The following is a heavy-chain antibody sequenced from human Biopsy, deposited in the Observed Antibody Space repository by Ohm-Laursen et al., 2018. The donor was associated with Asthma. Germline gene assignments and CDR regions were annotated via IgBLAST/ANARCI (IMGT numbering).Heavy chain of an antibody. V-gene: IGHV3-48*01. Sequence: SLRLSCAASGFTFSSYSMNWVRQAPRKGLEWVSYISSSSSTIYYADSVKGRFTISRDNAKNSLYLQMNSLRAEDTAVYYCARDANIYYDSSGYYYNYYYGMDVWGQGTTVTVSS. J-gene: IGHJ6*02. CDR3: ARDANIYYDSSGYYYNYYYGMDV. CDR1: GFTFSSYS. CDR2: ISSSSSTI. D-gene: IGHD3-22*01.